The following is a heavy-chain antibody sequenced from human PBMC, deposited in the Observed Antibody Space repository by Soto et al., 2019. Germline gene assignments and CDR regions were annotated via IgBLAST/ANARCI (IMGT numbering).Heavy chain of an antibody. CDR2: TYGGGTT. J-gene: IGHJ4*02. CDR3: ARDWGYAFDY. Sequence: ESGGGLVQPGGSLSLSCAASGFSVSTYYMNWVRQAPGKGLEWVSITYGGGTTYYADSVKGRFTISKDNSKNMLFLQMNSLEAADTAVYYCARDWGYAFDYWGQGTLVTVSS. CDR1: GFSVSTYY. V-gene: IGHV3-66*01. D-gene: IGHD5-12*01.